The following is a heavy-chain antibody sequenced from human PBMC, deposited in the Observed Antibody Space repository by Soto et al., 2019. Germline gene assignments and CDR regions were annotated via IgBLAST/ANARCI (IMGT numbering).Heavy chain of an antibody. V-gene: IGHV1-69*06. CDR3: ARKPGIAAAGGYGMDV. D-gene: IGHD6-13*01. Sequence: SSVKVSCKASGGTFSSYAISWVRQAPGQGLEWMGGIIPIFGTANYAQKFQGRVTITADKSTSTAYMELSSLRSEDTAVYYCARKPGIAAAGGYGMDVWGQGTTVTV. CDR2: IIPIFGTA. CDR1: GGTFSSYA. J-gene: IGHJ6*02.